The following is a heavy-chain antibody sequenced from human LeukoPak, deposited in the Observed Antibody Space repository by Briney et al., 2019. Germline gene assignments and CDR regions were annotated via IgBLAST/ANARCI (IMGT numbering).Heavy chain of an antibody. D-gene: IGHD3-22*01. CDR2: TYPDDSDT. Sequence: GESLKISCKGSGYKFNAYWIAWVRHMPGKGLEWMGFTYPDDSDTRYSPSFQGQVTISADKSVSIAYLQWSSLKASDTVVYYCARPNITSYYDSRGYDAFDVWGQGTMVIVSS. V-gene: IGHV5-51*01. CDR3: ARPNITSYYDSRGYDAFDV. CDR1: GYKFNAYW. J-gene: IGHJ3*01.